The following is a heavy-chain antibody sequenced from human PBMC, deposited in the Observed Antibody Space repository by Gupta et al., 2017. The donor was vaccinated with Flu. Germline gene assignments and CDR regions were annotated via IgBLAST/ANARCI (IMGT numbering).Heavy chain of an antibody. D-gene: IGHD3-22*01. CDR2: IYPGDSDT. J-gene: IGHJ3*02. CDR3: ARLSSSGYPAIQTGAFDI. Sequence: VRQMPGKGLEWMGIIYPGDSDTRYSPSFQGQVTISADKSISTAYLQWSSLKASDTAMYYCARLSSSGYPAIQTGAFDIWGQGTMVTVSS. V-gene: IGHV5-51*01.